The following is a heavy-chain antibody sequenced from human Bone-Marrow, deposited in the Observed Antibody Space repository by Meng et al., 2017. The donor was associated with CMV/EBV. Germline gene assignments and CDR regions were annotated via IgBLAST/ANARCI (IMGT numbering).Heavy chain of an antibody. D-gene: IGHD6-13*01. V-gene: IGHV4-34*01. CDR2: INHSGST. J-gene: IGHJ2*01. CDR1: GPGGSNRNYY. Sequence: SETLSLXCAVYGPGGSNRNYYWSWIRQPPGKGLEWIGEINHSGSTNYNPSLKSRVTISVDTSKNQFSLKLSSVTAADTAVYYCARRTIAAAGNFDLWGRGTLVTVSS. CDR3: ARRTIAAAGNFDL.